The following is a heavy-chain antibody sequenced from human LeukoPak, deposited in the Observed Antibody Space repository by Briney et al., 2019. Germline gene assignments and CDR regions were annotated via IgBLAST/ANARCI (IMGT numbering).Heavy chain of an antibody. V-gene: IGHV4-34*01. Sequence: SETLSLTCAVYGGSFSGYYWSWIPQPPGKGLEWIGEINHSGSTNYNPSLKSRVTISVDTSKNQFSLKLSSVTAADTAVYYCARGRDGYNLYYYYYYYMDVWGKGTTVTVSS. CDR3: ARGRDGYNLYYYYYYYMDV. CDR2: INHSGST. D-gene: IGHD5-24*01. CDR1: GGSFSGYY. J-gene: IGHJ6*03.